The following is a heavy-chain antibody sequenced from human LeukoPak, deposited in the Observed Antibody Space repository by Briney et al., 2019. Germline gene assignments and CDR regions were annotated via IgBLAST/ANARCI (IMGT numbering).Heavy chain of an antibody. CDR2: INHSGRT. CDR1: GGSFSDYY. D-gene: IGHD6-19*01. J-gene: IGHJ6*02. Sequence: SETLSLTCAVYGGSFSDYYWSWIRQPPGKGLEWLGEINHSGRTNYNPSLKSRLTISVDTSKNQFSLKLSSVTAADTAVYYCARGPYSSGWYLGGMDVWAKGPRSPSP. V-gene: IGHV4-34*01. CDR3: ARGPYSSGWYLGGMDV.